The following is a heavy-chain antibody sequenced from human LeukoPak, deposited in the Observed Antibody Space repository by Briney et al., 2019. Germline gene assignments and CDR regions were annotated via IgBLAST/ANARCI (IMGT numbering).Heavy chain of an antibody. CDR1: GGSISSSSYY. D-gene: IGHD3-22*01. J-gene: IGHJ5*02. CDR2: IYYSGST. V-gene: IGHV4-39*01. Sequence: SETLFLTCTVSGGSISSSSYYWGWIRQPPGKGLEWIGSIYYSGSTYYNPSLKSRVTISVDTSKNQFSLKLSSVTAADTAVYYCARAGLGNWFDPWGQGTLVTVSS. CDR3: ARAGLGNWFDP.